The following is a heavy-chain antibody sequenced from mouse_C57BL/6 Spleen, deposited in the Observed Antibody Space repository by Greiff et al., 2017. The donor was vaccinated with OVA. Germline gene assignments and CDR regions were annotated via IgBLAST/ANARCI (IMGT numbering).Heavy chain of an antibody. Sequence: QVQLQQPGAELVMPGASVKLSCKASGYTFTSYWMHWVKQRPGQGLEWIGEIDPSDSYTNYNQKFKGKSTLTVDKSSSTAYMQLSSLTSEDSAVYYCARGTTVHAMDYWGQGTSVTVSS. CDR3: ARGTTVHAMDY. CDR2: IDPSDSYT. CDR1: GYTFTSYW. J-gene: IGHJ4*01. D-gene: IGHD1-1*01. V-gene: IGHV1-69*01.